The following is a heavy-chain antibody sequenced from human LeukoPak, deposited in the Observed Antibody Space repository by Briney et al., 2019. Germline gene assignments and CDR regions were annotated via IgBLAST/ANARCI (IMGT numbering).Heavy chain of an antibody. D-gene: IGHD3-10*01. CDR1: GGSITSYY. CDR2: IYYSGST. V-gene: IGHV4-59*12. Sequence: SETLSLTCTVSGGSITSYYWSWIRQPPGKGLEWIGYIYYSGSTNYNPSLKSRVTISVDTSKNQFSLKLSSVTAADTAVYYCAGGYYYGSGSYSYMDVWGKGTTVTISS. J-gene: IGHJ6*03. CDR3: AGGYYYGSGSYSYMDV.